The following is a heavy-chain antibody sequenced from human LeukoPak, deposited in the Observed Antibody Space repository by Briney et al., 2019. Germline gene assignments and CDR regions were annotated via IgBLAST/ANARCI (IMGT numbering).Heavy chain of an antibody. V-gene: IGHV4-31*03. CDR1: GGSSSSGGYS. D-gene: IGHD3-22*01. CDR3: ARDLVIPGSGYSNDAFDI. J-gene: IGHJ3*02. Sequence: PSETLSLTCTVSGGSSSSGGYSWSWIRQHPGKGLEWIGYIYYSGSTYYNPSLMSRVTISVDTSTNQFSLKLSSVTAADTAVYYCARDLVIPGSGYSNDAFDIWGQGTMVTVSS. CDR2: IYYSGST.